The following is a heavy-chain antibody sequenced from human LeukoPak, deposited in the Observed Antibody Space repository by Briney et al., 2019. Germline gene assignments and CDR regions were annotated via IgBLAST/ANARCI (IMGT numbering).Heavy chain of an antibody. CDR3: ARGGIYSGYDYLYYGMDV. CDR1: AYTFTGYY. J-gene: IGHJ6*02. D-gene: IGHD5-12*01. V-gene: IGHV1-2*02. Sequence: VASVKVSCKASAYTFTGYYMHWVRQAPGQGLEWMGWINPDSGGTNYAQKFQGRVTMTRDTSISTAYMELSRLRSDDTAVYYCARGGIYSGYDYLYYGMDVWGQGTTVTVSS. CDR2: INPDSGGT.